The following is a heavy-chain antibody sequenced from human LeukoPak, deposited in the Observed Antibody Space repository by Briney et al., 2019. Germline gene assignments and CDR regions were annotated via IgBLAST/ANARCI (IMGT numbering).Heavy chain of an antibody. CDR2: ISWNSDNI. V-gene: IGHV3-9*03. J-gene: IGHJ2*01. CDR3: ARADYGANSGDIWYFDL. D-gene: IGHD4-23*01. CDR1: GFRFHNYA. Sequence: GRSLRLSCAGSGFRFHNYAMHWVRQAPGKGLEWVSGISWNSDNIAYADSEKGRFTISRDNAKNSLYLQVKSLRDDDMALYYCARADYGANSGDIWYFDLWGRGTLVTVSS.